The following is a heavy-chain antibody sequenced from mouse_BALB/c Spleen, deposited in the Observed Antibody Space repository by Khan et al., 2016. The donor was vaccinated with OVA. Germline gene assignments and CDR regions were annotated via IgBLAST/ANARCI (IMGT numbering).Heavy chain of an antibody. V-gene: IGHV3-2*02. CDR2: ISYSGST. Sequence: EVQLQESGPGLLKPSQSLSLTCTVTGYSFTSDYAWNWIRHFPGNKLDWMAYISYSGSTTYSPSLRSRIFITRDTSKNQFFLQLNSVTTEDTATYYCASVRLLLRYPDYFDYWGQGTTLTVSS. CDR1: GYSFTSDYA. CDR3: ASVRLLLRYPDYFDY. J-gene: IGHJ2*01. D-gene: IGHD1-1*01.